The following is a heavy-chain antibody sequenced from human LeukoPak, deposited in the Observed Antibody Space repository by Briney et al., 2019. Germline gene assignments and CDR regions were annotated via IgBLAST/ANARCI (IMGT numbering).Heavy chain of an antibody. CDR3: AKENGDCSSTSCYDY. CDR2: IRYDGSNK. V-gene: IGHV3-30*02. Sequence: GGSLRLSCVASGFTFSSYGMHWVRQAPGKGLEWVAFIRYDGSNKYYADSVKGRFTISRDNSKNTLYLQMNSLRAEDTAVYYCAKENGDCSSTSCYDYWGQGTLVTVSS. J-gene: IGHJ4*02. D-gene: IGHD2-2*01. CDR1: GFTFSSYG.